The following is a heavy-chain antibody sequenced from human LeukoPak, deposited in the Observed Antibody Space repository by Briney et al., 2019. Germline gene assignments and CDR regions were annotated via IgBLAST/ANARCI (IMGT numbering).Heavy chain of an antibody. J-gene: IGHJ5*02. CDR1: GGSISSSSYY. D-gene: IGHD2-2*01. CDR2: IYYSGST. V-gene: IGHV4-30-4*08. CDR3: ARGWGYCSSTSCRESAWFDP. Sequence: SETLSLTCTVSGGSISSSSYYWGWIRQPPGKGLEWIGYIYYSGSTYYNPSLKSRVTISVDTSKNQFSLKLSSVTAADTAVYYCARGWGYCSSTSCRESAWFDPWGQGTLVTVSS.